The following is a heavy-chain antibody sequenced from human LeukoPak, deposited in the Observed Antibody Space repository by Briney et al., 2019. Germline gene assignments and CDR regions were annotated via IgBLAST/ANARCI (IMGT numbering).Heavy chain of an antibody. CDR3: ARHQPFDP. CDR1: GGSISSYY. CDR2: IYYIGST. V-gene: IGHV4-59*01. Sequence: SETLSLTCTVSGGSISSYYWSWIRQPPGKGMEWIGYIYYIGSTNYNPSLKSRVTISVDTSKNQFSLKLSSVTAADTAVYYCARHQPFDPWGKGTLVTVSS. J-gene: IGHJ5*02.